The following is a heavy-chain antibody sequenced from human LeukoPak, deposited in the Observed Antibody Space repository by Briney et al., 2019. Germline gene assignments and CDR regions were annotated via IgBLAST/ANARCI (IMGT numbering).Heavy chain of an antibody. CDR1: GFTFSSYS. V-gene: IGHV3-21*01. CDR3: ARGATSEGVIGY. J-gene: IGHJ4*02. Sequence: PGGSLRLSCAASGFTFSSYSMNWVRQAPGKGLEWVSSISSSSSYIYYADSVNGRFTISRDNAKNSLYLQMNSLRAEDTAVYYCARGATSEGVIGYWGQGTLVTVSS. CDR2: ISSSSSYI. D-gene: IGHD3-10*01.